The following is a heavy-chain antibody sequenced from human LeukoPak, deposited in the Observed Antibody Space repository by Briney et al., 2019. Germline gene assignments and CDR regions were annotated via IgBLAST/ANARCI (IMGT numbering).Heavy chain of an antibody. CDR3: ARDEFESTNYHFDY. CDR1: GYTFSGYY. CDR2: INPNSGVT. Sequence: ASVKVSCKASGYTFSGYYMNWLRQAPGQGPEWMGWINPNSGVTNYAQKFQGRVTMTRDTSISTAYMELSGLTSDDTAVYYCARDEFESTNYHFDYWGQGTLVTVSS. V-gene: IGHV1-2*02. D-gene: IGHD1-7*01. J-gene: IGHJ4*02.